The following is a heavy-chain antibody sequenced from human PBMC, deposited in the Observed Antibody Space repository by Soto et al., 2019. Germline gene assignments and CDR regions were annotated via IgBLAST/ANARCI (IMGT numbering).Heavy chain of an antibody. CDR2: IYNSGST. Sequence: SETLSLTCTVSGGSISVYYWSWIRQPPGKGLEWIGYIYNSGSTNSNPSLKSRVTISVDTSKNQFSLNLSSVTAADTAVYYCARVLSGVVDHHFDYWGQGTLVTVSS. CDR1: GGSISVYY. V-gene: IGHV4-59*01. D-gene: IGHD3-10*02. J-gene: IGHJ4*02. CDR3: ARVLSGVVDHHFDY.